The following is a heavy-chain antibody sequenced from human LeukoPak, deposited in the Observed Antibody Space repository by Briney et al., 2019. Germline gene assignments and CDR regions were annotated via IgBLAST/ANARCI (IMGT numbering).Heavy chain of an antibody. D-gene: IGHD6-13*01. CDR2: ISGSDGST. V-gene: IGHV3-23*01. J-gene: IGHJ3*02. CDR3: AKDEKTSAATGSWAFDI. Sequence: PGGSLRLSCAASGFTFSNYAMSWVRQAPGKGLEWVSLISGSDGSTYYADSVTGRFTISRDNSKNTLYLQMDSLRAEDTAVYYCAKDEKTSAATGSWAFDIWGQGTMVTVSS. CDR1: GFTFSNYA.